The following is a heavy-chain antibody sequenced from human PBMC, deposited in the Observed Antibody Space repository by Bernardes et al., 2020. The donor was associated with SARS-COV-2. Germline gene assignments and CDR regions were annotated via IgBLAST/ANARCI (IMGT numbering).Heavy chain of an antibody. J-gene: IGHJ5*01. CDR1: GYTFTNYD. D-gene: IGHD2-15*01. CDR3: ARGAPDRYCSIGNCRTSDS. V-gene: IGHV1-8*01. Sequence: ASVKVSCKASGYTFTNYDINWVRQATGQGLEWMGWMNPNTGNTAYAQKFQGRITMTRNTSTTTAYLELSGLRSDDTAVYYCARGAPDRYCSIGNCRTSDSWGQGTLVTVSS. CDR2: MNPNTGNT.